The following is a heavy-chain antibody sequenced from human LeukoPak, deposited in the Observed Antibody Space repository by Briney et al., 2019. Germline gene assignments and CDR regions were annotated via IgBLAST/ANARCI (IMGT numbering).Heavy chain of an antibody. CDR2: ISGSAGST. D-gene: IGHD2-15*01. CDR3: ARQLGHCSDGTCYFTS. J-gene: IGHJ4*02. CDR1: GFTLSSYA. V-gene: IGHV3-23*01. Sequence: GGSLRLSCAASGFTLSSYAMSWVRQAPGKGLEWVSLISGSAGSTYYADSVKGRFTISRDNSENTLFLQVSSLRAEDTAIYYCARQLGHCSDGTCYFTSWGQGTLVTVSS.